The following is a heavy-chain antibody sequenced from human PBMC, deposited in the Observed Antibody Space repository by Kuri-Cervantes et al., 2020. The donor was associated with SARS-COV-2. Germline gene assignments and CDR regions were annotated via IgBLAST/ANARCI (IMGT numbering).Heavy chain of an antibody. CDR2: IWYSGRNK. D-gene: IGHD3-16*01. J-gene: IGHJ6*03. CDR3: ARGAANYYYMDV. Sequence: GESLKISCAASGFTFETYGMHWVRQAPGKGPEWVAGIWYSGRNKNYADSVKGRFTISRDNSKSTVFLEMNSLRVEDTARYYCARGAANYYYMDVWGKGTTVTVSS. V-gene: IGHV3-33*01. CDR1: GFTFETYG.